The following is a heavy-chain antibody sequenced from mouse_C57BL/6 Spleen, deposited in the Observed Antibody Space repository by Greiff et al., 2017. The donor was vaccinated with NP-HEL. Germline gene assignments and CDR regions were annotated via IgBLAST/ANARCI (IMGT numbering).Heavy chain of an antibody. Sequence: EVKVVESEGGLVQPGSSMKLSCTASGFTFSDYYMAWVRQVPEKGLEWVANINYDGSSTYYLDSLKSRFIISRDNAKNILYLQMSSLKSEDTATYYCARGAHYYGSSYGFAYWGQGTLVTVSA. CDR1: GFTFSDYY. J-gene: IGHJ3*01. CDR3: ARGAHYYGSSYGFAY. V-gene: IGHV5-16*01. D-gene: IGHD1-1*01. CDR2: INYDGSST.